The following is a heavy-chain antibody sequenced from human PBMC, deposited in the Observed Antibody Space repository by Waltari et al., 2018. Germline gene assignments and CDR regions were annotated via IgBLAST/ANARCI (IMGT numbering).Heavy chain of an antibody. D-gene: IGHD2-15*01. CDR2: IYYSGST. V-gene: IGHV4-39*07. J-gene: IGHJ3*02. CDR3: ARGEGIWAFDI. Sequence: QLQLPESGPGLVKPSETLSLTCTVSGGSISRSSYYWGWIRQPPGKGLEWIGSIYYSGSTYYNPSLKSRVTISVDTSKNQFSLKLSSVTAADTAVYYCARGEGIWAFDIWGQGTMVTVSS. CDR1: GGSISRSSYY.